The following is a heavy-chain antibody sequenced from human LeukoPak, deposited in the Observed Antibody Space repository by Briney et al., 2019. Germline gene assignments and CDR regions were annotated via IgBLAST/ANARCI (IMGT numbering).Heavy chain of an antibody. J-gene: IGHJ4*02. V-gene: IGHV3-30*04. D-gene: IGHD6-19*01. CDR3: ARDGTRYSSGWSPDFDY. Sequence: GGSLRPSCAASGFTFSSYAMHWVRQAPGKGLEWVAVISYDGSNKYYADSVKGRSTISRDNSKNTLYLQMNSLRAEDTAVYYCARDGTRYSSGWSPDFDYWGQGTLVTVSS. CDR2: ISYDGSNK. CDR1: GFTFSSYA.